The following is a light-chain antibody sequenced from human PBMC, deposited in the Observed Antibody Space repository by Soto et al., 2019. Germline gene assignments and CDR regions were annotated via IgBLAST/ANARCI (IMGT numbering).Light chain of an antibody. CDR2: DAS. CDR1: QDISNY. CDR3: QQSDSLPIT. J-gene: IGKJ5*01. Sequence: DIQMTQSPSSLSGSVGDRVTITCRASQDISNYLNWYQQRPGKAPKLLRYDASNLEGGVPSRFSGTRSGTHFTFAITSLQPEDVATYYCQQSDSLPITFGQGTRLEI. V-gene: IGKV1-33*01.